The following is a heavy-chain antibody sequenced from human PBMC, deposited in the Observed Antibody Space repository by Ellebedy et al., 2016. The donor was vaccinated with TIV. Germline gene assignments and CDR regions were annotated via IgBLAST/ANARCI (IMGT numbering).Heavy chain of an antibody. CDR1: GGSISSYY. V-gene: IGHV4-59*01. CDR2: IYYSGST. J-gene: IGHJ4*02. CDR3: ARVGDYDFWSGYFDY. D-gene: IGHD3-3*01. Sequence: MPSETLSLTCTVSGGSISSYYWSWIRQPPVTRLDWIGYIYYSGSTNYNPSLKSRVTISVDTSKNQFSLKLSSVTAADTAVYYCARVGDYDFWSGYFDYWGQGTLVTVSS.